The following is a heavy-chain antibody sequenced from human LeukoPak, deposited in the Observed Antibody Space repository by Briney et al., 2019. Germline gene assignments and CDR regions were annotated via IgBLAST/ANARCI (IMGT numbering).Heavy chain of an antibody. CDR2: IYYSGST. V-gene: IGHV4-30-4*08. CDR3: ATLSMITFGGVTKMYSYYFDY. Sequence: SETLSLTCTVSGGSISSGDYYWSWIRQPPGTGLEWIGYIYYSGSTYYNPSLKSRVTISVDTSKNQFSLKLSSVTAADTAVYYCATLSMITFGGVTKMYSYYFDYWGQGTLVTVSS. J-gene: IGHJ4*02. D-gene: IGHD3-16*01. CDR1: GGSISSGDYY.